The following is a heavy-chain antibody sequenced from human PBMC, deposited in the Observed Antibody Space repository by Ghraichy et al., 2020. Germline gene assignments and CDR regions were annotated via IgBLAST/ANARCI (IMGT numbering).Heavy chain of an antibody. CDR3: AIEGGYSYRGQDY. Sequence: LSLTCAASGFTFSTFGMNWVRQAPGKGLEWVSSITSTSAYIYYADSVKGRFTISRDNAKNSLYLQMNSLRADDTAVYYCAIEGGYSYRGQDYWGQGTLVTVSS. CDR2: ITSTSAYI. D-gene: IGHD5-18*01. J-gene: IGHJ4*02. V-gene: IGHV3-21*01. CDR1: GFTFSTFG.